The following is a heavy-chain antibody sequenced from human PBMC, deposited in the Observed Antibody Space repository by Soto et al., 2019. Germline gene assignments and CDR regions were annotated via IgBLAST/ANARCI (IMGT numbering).Heavy chain of an antibody. CDR2: ISWNSGSI. CDR1: GFTFDDYA. D-gene: IGHD6-6*01. Sequence: GGSLRLSCAASGFTFDDYAMHWVRQAPGKGLEWVSGISWNSGSIGYADSVKGRFTISRDNAKNSLYLQMNSLRAEDTALYYCAKDIGGYSSSSGFDYWGQGTLVTVSS. CDR3: AKDIGGYSSSSGFDY. V-gene: IGHV3-9*01. J-gene: IGHJ4*02.